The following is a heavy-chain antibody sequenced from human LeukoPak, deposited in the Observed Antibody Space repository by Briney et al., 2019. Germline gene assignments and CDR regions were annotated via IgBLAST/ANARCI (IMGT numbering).Heavy chain of an antibody. CDR1: GGSISSYY. V-gene: IGHV4-59*01. J-gene: IGHJ6*03. CDR2: IYYSGST. D-gene: IGHD3-3*01. Sequence: PSETLSLTCTVSGGSISSYYWSWVRQPPGKGLEWIGYIYYSGSTNYNPSLKSRVTISVDTSKNQFSLKLSSVTAADKAVYYCARAGYDCWSGPNFWYYYMDVWGKGTTVTVSS. CDR3: ARAGYDCWSGPNFWYYYMDV.